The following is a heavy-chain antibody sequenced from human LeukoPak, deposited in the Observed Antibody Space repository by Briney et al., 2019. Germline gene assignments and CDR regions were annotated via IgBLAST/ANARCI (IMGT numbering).Heavy chain of an antibody. D-gene: IGHD3-10*01. J-gene: IGHJ4*02. CDR2: TSYSDYP. CDR1: GGSISSTEDH. V-gene: IGHV4-31*03. CDR3: AREPTQPLHFGEFRPFDN. Sequence: SETLSLTCTVSGGSISSTEDHWTWIRQHPGKGLEWIGYTSYSDYPDSNPSLKSRVTISLDTSKNQFSLKLSSVTAADTAVYYCAREPTQPLHFGEFRPFDNWGQGTLVTVSS.